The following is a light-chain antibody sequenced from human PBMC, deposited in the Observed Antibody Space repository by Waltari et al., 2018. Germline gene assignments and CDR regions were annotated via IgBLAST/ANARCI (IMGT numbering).Light chain of an antibody. CDR2: AAS. CDR1: QTINTF. Sequence: DIQMTQSPSSLSASVGDRVTITCRASQTINTFLNWYQEKPGKAPKLLIYAASSLQNGVSARVSGSGSETEFTLTISSQLPEDFATYDCQQSYSIFWTFGQGTTVEIK. V-gene: IGKV1-39*01. J-gene: IGKJ1*01. CDR3: QQSYSIFWT.